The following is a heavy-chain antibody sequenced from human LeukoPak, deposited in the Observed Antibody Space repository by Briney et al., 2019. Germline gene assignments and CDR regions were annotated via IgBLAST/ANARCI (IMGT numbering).Heavy chain of an antibody. CDR3: ARDFPHHNY. D-gene: IGHD1-14*01. V-gene: IGHV4-4*07. J-gene: IGHJ4*02. CDR2: IYTTGIT. CDR1: EGSIRNYW. Sequence: PSETLSRNCTVSEGSIRNYWWSWIRQPAGHGLEWIGRIYTTGITNYNPSLKSRVTMSVDTSKNQFSLKVKHVTAADTAIYYCARDFPHHNYWGQGTPVIVSS.